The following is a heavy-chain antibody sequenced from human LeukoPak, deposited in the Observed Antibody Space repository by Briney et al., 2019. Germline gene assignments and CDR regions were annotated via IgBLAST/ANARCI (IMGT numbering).Heavy chain of an antibody. V-gene: IGHV4-39*07. CDR1: GDSISGSSFW. D-gene: IGHD3-9*01. CDR3: ARGSFHWLLD. J-gene: IGHJ4*02. CDR2: IHYSGTT. Sequence: SETLSLTCTVSGDSISGSSFWWSWIRRPPGQGLEWIGNIHYSGTTNYNPSLESRVAISVDTSTNQFSLKLSSVTAADTAVYYCARGSFHWLLDWGQGTPVTVSS.